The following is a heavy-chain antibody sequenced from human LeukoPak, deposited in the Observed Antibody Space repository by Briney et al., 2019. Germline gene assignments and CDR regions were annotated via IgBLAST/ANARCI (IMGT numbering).Heavy chain of an antibody. D-gene: IGHD3-3*01. CDR1: GGTFSSYA. V-gene: IGHV1-69*05. J-gene: IGHJ6*03. CDR3: ASTFITIFGVVHYYYYYYMDV. Sequence: SVKVSCKASGGTFSSYAISWVRQAPGQGLEWMGGTIPIFGTANYAQKFQGRVTITTDESTSTAYMELSSLRSGDTAVYYCASTFITIFGVVHYYYYYYMDVWGKGTTVTGSS. CDR2: TIPIFGTA.